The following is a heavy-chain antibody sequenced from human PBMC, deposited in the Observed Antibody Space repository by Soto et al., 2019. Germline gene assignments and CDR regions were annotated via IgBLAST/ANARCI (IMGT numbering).Heavy chain of an antibody. Sequence: QLQLQESGPGLVKPSETLSLTCTVSGGSISSSPYYWAWIRQPPGKGLQWIGNTYYNGNTFYNPSPRRRVTTAIDTSKSQFSLGLSAVTASDTAGYYGARHGPLTNNWSQLNWWSQGTLVTVSP. CDR3: ARHGPLTNNWSQLNW. CDR2: TYYNGNT. V-gene: IGHV4-39*01. D-gene: IGHD1-1*01. J-gene: IGHJ4*02. CDR1: GGSISSSPYY.